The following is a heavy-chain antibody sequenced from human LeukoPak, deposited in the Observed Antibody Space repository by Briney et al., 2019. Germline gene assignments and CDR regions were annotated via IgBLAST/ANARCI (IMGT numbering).Heavy chain of an antibody. CDR1: GGSFSGYY. V-gene: IGHV4-59*08. CDR3: ARRRTKWGTVDY. J-gene: IGHJ4*02. D-gene: IGHD2-8*01. CDR2: IYYSGST. Sequence: SETLSLTCAVYGGSFSGYYWSWIRQPPGKGLEWIGYIYYSGSTNYNPSLKSRVTISVDTSKNQFSLKLSSVTAADTAVYYCARRRTKWGTVDYWGQGTLVTVSS.